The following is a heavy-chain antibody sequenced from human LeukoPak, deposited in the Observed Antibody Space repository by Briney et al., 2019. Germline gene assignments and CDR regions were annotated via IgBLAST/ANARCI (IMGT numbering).Heavy chain of an antibody. CDR1: GYTLTELS. CDR3: ATGGSYGYLFDY. D-gene: IGHD5-18*01. Sequence: ASVKVSCKVSGYTLTELSMHWVRLAPGRGLEWMGGFDPEDGETIYAQKFQGRVTMTEDTSTDTAYMELSSLRSEDTAVYYCATGGSYGYLFDYWGQGTLVTVSS. J-gene: IGHJ4*02. CDR2: FDPEDGET. V-gene: IGHV1-24*01.